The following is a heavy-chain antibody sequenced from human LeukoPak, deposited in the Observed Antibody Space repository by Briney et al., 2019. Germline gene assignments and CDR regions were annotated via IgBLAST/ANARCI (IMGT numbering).Heavy chain of an antibody. J-gene: IGHJ5*02. Sequence: ASVKVSCKASGYSFSSYSISWVRQAPGQGLEWMGWISAYSGNTNYAHKLQGRVTMTTDTSTSTAYMELSSLRSEDTAVYYCARSRITMVRGRDWFDPWGQGTLVTVSS. CDR3: ARSRITMVRGRDWFDP. V-gene: IGHV1-18*01. CDR1: GYSFSSYS. CDR2: ISAYSGNT. D-gene: IGHD3-10*01.